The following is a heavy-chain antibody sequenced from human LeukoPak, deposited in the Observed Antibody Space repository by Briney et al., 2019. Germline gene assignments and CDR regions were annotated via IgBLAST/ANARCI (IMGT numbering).Heavy chain of an antibody. D-gene: IGHD3-10*01. J-gene: IGHJ4*02. CDR2: ISNHNGNT. CDR1: GFTFSAYG. V-gene: IGHV1-18*04. Sequence: ASVTVSFMTSGFTFSAYGIAWVRQAPGRGPDWMGLISNHNGNTKYAQKFQDRITVTTETSTGTASMELRSLKPDDTGIYYCTRGVALATVYYFDFWGRGTQVTVAS. CDR3: TRGVALATVYYFDF.